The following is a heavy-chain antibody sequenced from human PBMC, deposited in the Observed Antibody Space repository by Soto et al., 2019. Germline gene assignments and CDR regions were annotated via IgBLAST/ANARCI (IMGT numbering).Heavy chain of an antibody. V-gene: IGHV4-39*01. J-gene: IGHJ6*02. D-gene: IGHD6-13*01. CDR3: ARAGGYSSSWYSRNYYYYGMDV. CDR1: GGSISSSSNH. Sequence: PSETLSLTCTVSGGSISSSSNHWGWIRQPPGKGLEWIGNIYYSGNTNYNPSLKSRVTISVDTSKNQFSLKLSSVTAADTAVYYCARAGGYSSSWYSRNYYYYGMDVWGQGTTVTVSS. CDR2: IYYSGNT.